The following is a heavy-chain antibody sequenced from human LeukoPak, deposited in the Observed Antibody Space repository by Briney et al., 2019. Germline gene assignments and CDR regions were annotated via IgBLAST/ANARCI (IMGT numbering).Heavy chain of an antibody. CDR2: IYYSGST. J-gene: IGHJ6*03. CDR1: GGSFSGYY. CDR3: ARGRECSGGSCYFWLGYYMDV. D-gene: IGHD2-15*01. Sequence: SETLSLTCAVYGGSFSGYYWGWIRQPPGKGLEWIGSIYYSGSTYYNPSLKSRVTISVDTSKNQFPLKLSSVTAADTAVYYCARGRECSGGSCYFWLGYYMDVWGKGTTVTVSS. V-gene: IGHV4-34*01.